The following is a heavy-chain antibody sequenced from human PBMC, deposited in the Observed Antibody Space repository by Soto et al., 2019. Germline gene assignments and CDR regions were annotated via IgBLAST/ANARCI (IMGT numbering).Heavy chain of an antibody. CDR2: VSGSGANT. J-gene: IGHJ4*02. CDR1: GITFSSYA. D-gene: IGHD6-19*01. CDR3: AKGPHSSGWHYFDY. V-gene: IGHV3-23*01. Sequence: GGSLRLSCAASGITFSSYAMSWVRQSPGKGLEWVSTVSGSGANTYYADSVKGRFTISRDNSENTLYLQMISLRAEDMAIYYCAKGPHSSGWHYFDYWGQGTLVTVSS.